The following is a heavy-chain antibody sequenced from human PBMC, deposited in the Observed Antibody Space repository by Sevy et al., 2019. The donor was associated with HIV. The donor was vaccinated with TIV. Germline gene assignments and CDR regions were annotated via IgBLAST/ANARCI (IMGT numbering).Heavy chain of an antibody. CDR3: ARVSASSGYDYYGMDV. V-gene: IGHV4-31*03. CDR1: GASMRSGTYY. Sequence: SETLSLTCTVSGASMRSGTYYWSWIRQHPGKGLEWIGYIYYTGSTYYNPSLKSRVTISVETSKNQFSLKLSSVTAADTAVYYCARVSASSGYDYYGMDVWGQGTTVTVSS. J-gene: IGHJ6*02. CDR2: IYYTGST. D-gene: IGHD3-22*01.